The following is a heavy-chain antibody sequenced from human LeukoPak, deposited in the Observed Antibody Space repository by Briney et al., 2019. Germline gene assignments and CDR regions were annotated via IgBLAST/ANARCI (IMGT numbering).Heavy chain of an antibody. CDR1: GFTFNSYD. V-gene: IGHV3-48*03. Sequence: PGGSLRLSCAASGFTFNSYDMNWVRQAPGKGLEWVSYISSSGSTIYYADSVKGRFTVSRDNAKNSLYLQMNSLRAEDTAVYYCARIADGIAAAGTIDYWGQGTLVTVSS. CDR2: ISSSGSTI. J-gene: IGHJ4*02. D-gene: IGHD6-13*01. CDR3: ARIADGIAAAGTIDY.